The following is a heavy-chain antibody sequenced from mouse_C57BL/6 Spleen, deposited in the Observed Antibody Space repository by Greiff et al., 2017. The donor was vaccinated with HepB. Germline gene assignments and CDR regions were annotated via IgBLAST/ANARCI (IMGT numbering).Heavy chain of an antibody. J-gene: IGHJ2*01. D-gene: IGHD2-4*01. CDR1: GFTFSDYY. V-gene: IGHV5-16*01. CDR3: AREGLPLDY. CDR2: INYDGSST. Sequence: EVQLVESEGGLVQPGSSMKLSCTASGFTFSDYYMAWVRQVPEKGLEWVANINYDGSSTYYLDSLKSRFIISRDNAKNILYLQMSSLKSEDTATYYCAREGLPLDYWGQGTTLTVSS.